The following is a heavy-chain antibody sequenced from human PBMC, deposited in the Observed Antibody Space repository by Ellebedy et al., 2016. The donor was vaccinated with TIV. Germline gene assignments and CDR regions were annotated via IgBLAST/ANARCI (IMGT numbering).Heavy chain of an antibody. CDR2: IFWNGEK. V-gene: IGHV2-26*01. D-gene: IGHD6-19*01. Sequence: SGPTLVKPTATLTLTCTVSGFSLSNTRVGVSWIRQPPGKALEWLAHIFWNGEKSYSTSLKTRVTISKDISKSQVVLTMTNMDPVDTATYYCARMPEYSSGWYGLDQWGQGTLFTVSS. CDR1: GFSLSNTRVG. J-gene: IGHJ4*02. CDR3: ARMPEYSSGWYGLDQ.